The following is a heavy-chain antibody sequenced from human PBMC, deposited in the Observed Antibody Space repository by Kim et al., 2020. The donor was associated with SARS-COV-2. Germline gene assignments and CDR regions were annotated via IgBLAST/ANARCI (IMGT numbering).Heavy chain of an antibody. CDR2: ISHSEDPI. CDR3: ARYCSTTRCNNYGMDV. CDR1: GFTFSSFE. D-gene: IGHD2-2*01. Sequence: GGSLRLSCTTSGFTFSSFEISWVRQAPGKGLEWVSYISHSEDPIYHADSVRGRFTISRDNAQNSAFLQMNSLRAEDTAVYYCARYCSTTRCNNYGMDVWGQGTTVTVAS. J-gene: IGHJ6*02. V-gene: IGHV3-48*03.